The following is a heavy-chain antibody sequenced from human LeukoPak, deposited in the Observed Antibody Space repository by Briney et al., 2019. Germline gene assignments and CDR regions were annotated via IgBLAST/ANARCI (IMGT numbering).Heavy chain of an antibody. CDR2: MSGSGSSI. CDR1: GSTFSSYH. Sequence: GGALRLSCAASGSTFSSYHISWVRQAPGKGLEWVANMSGSGSSIYYADSVKGRFTISRDNSNNTLYLQMNSLRAEDTAVYYCAKKERGSGWPEDAFDIWGQGTMVTVSS. J-gene: IGHJ3*02. D-gene: IGHD6-19*01. V-gene: IGHV3-23*01. CDR3: AKKERGSGWPEDAFDI.